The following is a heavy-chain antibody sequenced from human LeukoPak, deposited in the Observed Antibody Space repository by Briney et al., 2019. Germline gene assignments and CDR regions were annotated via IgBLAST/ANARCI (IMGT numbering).Heavy chain of an antibody. CDR3: ARGEAGTSDSSGYYFYY. CDR2: INHSGSA. J-gene: IGHJ4*02. D-gene: IGHD3-22*01. V-gene: IGHV4-34*01. Sequence: PSETPSLTCAVYGGSFSGYYWSWIRQPPGKGLEWIGEINHSGSANYNPSLKSRVTISVDTSKNQFSLKLSSVTAADTAVYYCARGEAGTSDSSGYYFYYWGQGTLATVSS. CDR1: GGSFSGYY.